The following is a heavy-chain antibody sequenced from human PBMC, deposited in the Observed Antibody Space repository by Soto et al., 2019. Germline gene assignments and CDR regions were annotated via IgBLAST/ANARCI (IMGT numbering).Heavy chain of an antibody. D-gene: IGHD5-12*01. V-gene: IGHV1-2*04. Sequence: ASVKVSCKASGYTFTGYYMHWVRQAPGQGLEWMGWINPNSGGTNYAQKFQGWVTMTRDTSISTAYMELSRLRSDDTAVYYCARDLFPIVALYAFDIWGQGTMVTVSS. CDR3: ARDLFPIVALYAFDI. CDR1: GYTFTGYY. J-gene: IGHJ3*02. CDR2: INPNSGGT.